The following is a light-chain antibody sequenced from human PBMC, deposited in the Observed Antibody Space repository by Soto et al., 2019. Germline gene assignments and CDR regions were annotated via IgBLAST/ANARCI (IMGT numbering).Light chain of an antibody. CDR2: EVS. CDR1: SSDVGGYNY. J-gene: IGLJ1*01. V-gene: IGLV2-14*01. Sequence: QSALTQPASVSGSPGQSITISCTGTSSDVGGYNYVSWYQQHPGKAPKLIIYEVSNRPSGVSNRFSGSKSDNTASLTISGFQAEVEADYYRSSYTSSNTYVFGSGTKLTVL. CDR3: SSYTSSNTYV.